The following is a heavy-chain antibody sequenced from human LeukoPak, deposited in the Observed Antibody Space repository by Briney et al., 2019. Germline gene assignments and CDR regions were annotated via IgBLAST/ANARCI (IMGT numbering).Heavy chain of an antibody. J-gene: IGHJ4*02. Sequence: GGSLRLSCAASGFTFSRYAMNWVRQAPGKGLEWVSYISSRGTNIYYADSVKGRFTISRDNTKNSLSLQMNSLRADDTAVYYCAREATLAAAGNFLDYWGQGTQVTVSS. CDR1: GFTFSRYA. CDR3: AREATLAAAGNFLDY. CDR2: ISSRGTNI. D-gene: IGHD6-13*01. V-gene: IGHV3-48*03.